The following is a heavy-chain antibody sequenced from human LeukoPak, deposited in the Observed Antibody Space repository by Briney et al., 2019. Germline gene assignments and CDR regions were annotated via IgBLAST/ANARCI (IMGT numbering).Heavy chain of an antibody. V-gene: IGHV1-2*02. CDR1: GYTFTGYY. Sequence: GASVKVSCKASGYTFTGYYMHWVRQAPGQGLEWMGWINPNSGGTNYAQKFQGRVTMTRDTSISTAYMELSRLRSDDTAVYYCAQLPSKRELRHAIGVDAFDIWGQGTMVTVSS. CDR3: AQLPSKRELRHAIGVDAFDI. D-gene: IGHD1-26*01. CDR2: INPNSGGT. J-gene: IGHJ3*02.